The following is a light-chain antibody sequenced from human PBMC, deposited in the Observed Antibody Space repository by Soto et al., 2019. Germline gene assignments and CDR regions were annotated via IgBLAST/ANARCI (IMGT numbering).Light chain of an antibody. CDR1: QSLLHSNGYNF. CDR3: MQPLQGPRT. Sequence: DIVMTQSPLSLPVTPGESASISCRSSQSLLHSNGYNFLDWYLQKPGQSPQLLIYLGLIRASGVPDRFSGSGSGTDFTLKISRVEPEDVGTYYCMQPLQGPRTFGPGTKVEI. J-gene: IGKJ3*01. CDR2: LGL. V-gene: IGKV2-28*01.